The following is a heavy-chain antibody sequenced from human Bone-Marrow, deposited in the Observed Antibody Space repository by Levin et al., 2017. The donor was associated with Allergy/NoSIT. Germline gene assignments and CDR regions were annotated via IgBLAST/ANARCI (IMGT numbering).Heavy chain of an antibody. J-gene: IGHJ6*02. V-gene: IGHV2-5*02. CDR1: GFSLSTSGVG. CDR3: AHKLSGYDYRDDYYGMDV. CDR2: IYWDDDK. Sequence: KRSGPTLVKPTQTLTLTCTFSGFSLSTSGVGVGWIRQPPGKALEWLALIYWDDDKRYSPSLKSRLTITKDTSKNQVVLTMTNMDPVDTATYYCAHKLSGYDYRDDYYGMDVWGQGTTVTVSS. D-gene: IGHD5-12*01.